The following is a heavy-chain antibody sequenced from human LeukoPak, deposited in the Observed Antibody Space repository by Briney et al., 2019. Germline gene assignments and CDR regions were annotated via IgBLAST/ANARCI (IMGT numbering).Heavy chain of an antibody. J-gene: IGHJ4*02. Sequence: GGSLRLSCAASGFTFSSYAMSWVRQAPGKGLEWVSGISGSGGSTDDADSAKGRFTISRDNSRNTLYLQMNSLRGEDTAVYYCAKVIQYSHASGRPFDYWGQGTLVTVSS. CDR3: AKVIQYSHASGRPFDY. D-gene: IGHD3-10*01. CDR2: ISGSGGST. CDR1: GFTFSSYA. V-gene: IGHV3-23*01.